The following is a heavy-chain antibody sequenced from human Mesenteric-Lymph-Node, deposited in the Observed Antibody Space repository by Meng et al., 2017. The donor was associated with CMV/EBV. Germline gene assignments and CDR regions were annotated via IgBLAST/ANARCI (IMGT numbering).Heavy chain of an antibody. CDR1: SSSYY. Sequence: SSSYYWGWIRQPPGKGLEWIGVIYYSGGTYYDPSLKSRVTISVDTSKNQFSLKLSSVTAADTAVYYCARGEGMYSSSWYSSSWFDPWGQGTLVTVSS. CDR2: IYYSGGT. J-gene: IGHJ5*02. CDR3: ARGEGMYSSSWYSSSWFDP. D-gene: IGHD6-13*01. V-gene: IGHV4-39*01.